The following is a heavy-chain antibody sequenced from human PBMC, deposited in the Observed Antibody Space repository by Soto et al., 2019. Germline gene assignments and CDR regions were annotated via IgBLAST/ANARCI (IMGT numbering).Heavy chain of an antibody. D-gene: IGHD1-1*01. Sequence: QVPLVQSGAEVKKPGASVKVSCKGSGYGFSTYGITWVRQAPGQGLEWMAWISAHNGNTNYAQKLQGRVTVTRDTSTSTAYMELRSLRSDDPAVYYCARGRYGDYWGQGALVTVSS. V-gene: IGHV1-18*01. CDR2: ISAHNGNT. CDR1: GYGFSTYG. CDR3: ARGRYGDY. J-gene: IGHJ4*02.